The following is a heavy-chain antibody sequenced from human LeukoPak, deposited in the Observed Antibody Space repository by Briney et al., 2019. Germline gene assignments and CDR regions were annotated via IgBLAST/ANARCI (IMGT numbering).Heavy chain of an antibody. CDR1: GYTFTGYY. V-gene: IGHV1-2*02. J-gene: IGHJ3*02. Sequence: ASVTVSCKASGYTFTGYYMHWVRQAPGQGLEWMGWINPNSGGTNYAQKFQGRVTMTRDTSISTAYMELSRLRSDDTAVYYCARGKFSRYCSSTSCYPGAFDIWGQGTMVTVSS. D-gene: IGHD2-2*01. CDR2: INPNSGGT. CDR3: ARGKFSRYCSSTSCYPGAFDI.